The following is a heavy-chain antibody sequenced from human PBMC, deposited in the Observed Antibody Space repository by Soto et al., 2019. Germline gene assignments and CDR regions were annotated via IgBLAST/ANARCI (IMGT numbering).Heavy chain of an antibody. CDR2: IYWDDDK. CDR3: AYLPCSGGSCYWFSFSGMDV. D-gene: IGHD2-15*01. Sequence: QTTLKEPGLTLVKPTQTLTLPSTFSGFSLSTSGVGVAGIRQPPGKALEWLALIYWDDDKRYRPSLESRLTITKDTSKNQVVLTMTNMDSVDTATYYCAYLPCSGGSCYWFSFSGMDVWGQGTTVTVSS. CDR1: GFSLSTSGVG. J-gene: IGHJ6*02. V-gene: IGHV2-5*02.